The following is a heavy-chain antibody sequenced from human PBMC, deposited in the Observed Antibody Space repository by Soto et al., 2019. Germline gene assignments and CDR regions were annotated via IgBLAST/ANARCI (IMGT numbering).Heavy chain of an antibody. CDR2: IIPIFGTA. D-gene: IGHD3-22*01. CDR1: GGTFSSYA. CDR3: AVDYGRLEVVVTKSYETFDC. J-gene: IGHJ4*03. V-gene: IGHV1-69*13. Sequence: SVKVSCKASGGTFSSYAISWVRQAPGQGLEWMGGIIPIFGTANYAQKFQGRVTITADESTSTAYMELSSLRSEDTAVYYCAVDYGRLEVVVTKSYETFDCWGQGTTVTVYS.